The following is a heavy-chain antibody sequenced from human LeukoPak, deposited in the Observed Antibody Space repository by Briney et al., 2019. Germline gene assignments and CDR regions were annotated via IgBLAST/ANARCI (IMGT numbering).Heavy chain of an antibody. CDR3: ARDYYDSSGYYPFDY. Sequence: GGSLRLSCAASGFTFSSYEMNWVRQAPGKGLEWVSYISSSGSTIYYADSVKGRFTISRDNAKNSLYLQMNSLRAEDTAVYYCARDYYDSSGYYPFDYWGQGTQVTVSS. D-gene: IGHD3-22*01. CDR1: GFTFSSYE. J-gene: IGHJ4*02. V-gene: IGHV3-48*03. CDR2: ISSSGSTI.